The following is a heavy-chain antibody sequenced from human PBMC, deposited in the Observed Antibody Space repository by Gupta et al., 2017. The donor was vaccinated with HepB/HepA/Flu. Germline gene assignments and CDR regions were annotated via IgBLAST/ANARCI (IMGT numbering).Heavy chain of an antibody. J-gene: IGHJ4*02. D-gene: IGHD2/OR15-2a*01. CDR2: TSGSGGST. CDR1: GFIFNKYA. CDR3: AKSYCITTTCSTDY. Sequence: VQVLESGGGFVQPGGSLRLSCAASGFIFNKYAMSWVRQAPGKGLEWVSVTSGSGGSTFYADSVKGRFTVSRDNSENRLSLQMNSLRAEDTAVYYCAKSYCITTTCSTDYWGQGTLVTVSS. V-gene: IGHV3-23*01.